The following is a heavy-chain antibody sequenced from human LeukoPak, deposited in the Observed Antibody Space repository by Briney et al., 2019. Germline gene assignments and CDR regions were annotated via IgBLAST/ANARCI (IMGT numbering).Heavy chain of an antibody. CDR2: IYYSGTT. J-gene: IGHJ4*02. Sequence: PSQTLSLTCTVSGGSISSGGYYWSWIRQHPGKGLEWIGYIYYSGTTYYNPSLKSRVTISVDTSKNQFSLKLSSVTAADTAVYYCARHGGLYYDFWSGTEGVDYWGQGTLVTVSS. V-gene: IGHV4-31*03. CDR3: ARHGGLYYDFWSGTEGVDY. D-gene: IGHD3-3*01. CDR1: GGSISSGGYY.